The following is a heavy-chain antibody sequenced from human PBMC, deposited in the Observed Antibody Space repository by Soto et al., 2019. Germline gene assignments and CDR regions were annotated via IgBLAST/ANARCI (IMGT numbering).Heavy chain of an antibody. D-gene: IGHD5-18*01. V-gene: IGHV1-46*01. CDR1: GYTFTSQN. CDR3: VKQDGYSYAFDI. Sequence: ASVKVSCKASGYTFTSQNMHWVRQAPGQGLEWMGVINPSIGTTTYAQKFQGRFTISRDNSKNTLYLQMSSLRAEDTAVYYCVKQDGYSYAFDIWGQGTMVTVSS. CDR2: INPSIGTT. J-gene: IGHJ3*02.